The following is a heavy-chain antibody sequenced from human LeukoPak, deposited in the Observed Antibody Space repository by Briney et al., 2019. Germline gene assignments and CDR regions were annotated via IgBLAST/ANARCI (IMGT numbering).Heavy chain of an antibody. J-gene: IGHJ4*02. CDR3: ARSSVAGTLGFGY. Sequence: KPSETLSLTCTVSGGSISSGGYYWSWIRQHPGKGLEWIGYIYYSGSTYYNPSLKSRVTISVDTSKNQFSLKLSSVTAADTAVYYCARSSVAGTLGFGYWGQGTLVTVSS. CDR1: GGSISSGGYY. CDR2: IYYSGST. D-gene: IGHD6-19*01. V-gene: IGHV4-31*03.